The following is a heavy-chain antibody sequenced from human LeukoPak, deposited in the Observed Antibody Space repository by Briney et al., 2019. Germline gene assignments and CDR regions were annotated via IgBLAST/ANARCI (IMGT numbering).Heavy chain of an antibody. J-gene: IGHJ4*02. CDR2: LKSKTDGGTT. CDR1: GFTFRNAW. Sequence: GGSLRLSCAASGFTFRNAWMTWVRQAPGKGLEWVGRLKSKTDGGTTDYAAPVKGRFTISRDDSKNTLYLQMNSLKTEDTAVYYCTTVWRYWGQGTLVTVSS. V-gene: IGHV3-15*01. D-gene: IGHD3-16*01. CDR3: TTVWRY.